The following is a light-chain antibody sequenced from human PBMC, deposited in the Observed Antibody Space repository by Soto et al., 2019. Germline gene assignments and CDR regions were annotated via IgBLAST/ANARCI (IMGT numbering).Light chain of an antibody. V-gene: IGLV2-14*03. J-gene: IGLJ1*01. CDR3: NSYTSDYPRFYV. CDR2: DVS. Sequence: QSALTQPASVSGSRGQSITISCTGTHNDIGHYDYVSWYQHHPGKAPKLIIFDVSSRPSGISNRFSGSKSGNTASLVISGLRPEDEADYYCNSYTSDYPRFYVFGTGTMVTVL. CDR1: HNDIGHYDY.